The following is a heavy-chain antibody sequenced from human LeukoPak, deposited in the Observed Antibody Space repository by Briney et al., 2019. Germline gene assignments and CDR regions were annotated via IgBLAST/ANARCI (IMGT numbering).Heavy chain of an antibody. J-gene: IGHJ4*02. CDR2: IYYSGST. CDR1: GGSFSGYY. Sequence: PSETLSLTCAVYGGSFSGYYWSWIRQPPGKGLEWIGSIYYSGSTYYNPSLKSRVTISVDTSKNQFSLKLSSVTAADTAVYYCARLYLRWGQGTLVTVSS. V-gene: IGHV4-34*01. D-gene: IGHD2/OR15-2a*01. CDR3: ARLYLR.